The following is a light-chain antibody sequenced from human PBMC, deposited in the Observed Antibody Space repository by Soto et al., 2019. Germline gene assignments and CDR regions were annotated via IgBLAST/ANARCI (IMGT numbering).Light chain of an antibody. CDR1: QSVRSTY. V-gene: IGKV3-20*01. Sequence: EIVLTQTPGTVSLSPGERATLSCRASQSVRSTYFAWYQHKPVQAPRLLIFDASTRATGIPDRFSGSGSGTDFTLTISRLEPEDFALYYCHQYGHSPVTFGGGTKVDIK. CDR3: HQYGHSPVT. CDR2: DAS. J-gene: IGKJ4*01.